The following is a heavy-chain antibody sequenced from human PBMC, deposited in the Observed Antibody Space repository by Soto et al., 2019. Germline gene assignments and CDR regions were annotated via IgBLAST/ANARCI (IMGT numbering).Heavy chain of an antibody. CDR3: ARGRITMIVRWFDP. CDR1: GGSISSGGYY. V-gene: IGHV4-31*03. CDR2: IYHSGSP. D-gene: IGHD3-22*01. J-gene: IGHJ5*02. Sequence: PSETLSLTCTVSGGSISSGGYYWSWIRQHPGKGLEWIGYIYHSGSPYYNPSLKSRVTISVDTSKNQFSLKLSSVTAADTAVYYCARGRITMIVRWFDPWGQGTLVTVSS.